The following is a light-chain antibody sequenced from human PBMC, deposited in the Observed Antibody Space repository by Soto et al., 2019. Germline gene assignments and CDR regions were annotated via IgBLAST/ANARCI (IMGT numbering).Light chain of an antibody. Sequence: QSALTQPRSVSGSPGQSVTLSCTGTSSDVGSYNYVSWYQHHPGKAPKLMIYDVTKRPSGVPDRFSGSKSGNTASLTISGLQAEHEADYYCCSSAGSYSYVFGTGTKLTVL. V-gene: IGLV2-11*01. CDR3: CSSAGSYSYV. J-gene: IGLJ1*01. CDR2: DVT. CDR1: SSDVGSYNY.